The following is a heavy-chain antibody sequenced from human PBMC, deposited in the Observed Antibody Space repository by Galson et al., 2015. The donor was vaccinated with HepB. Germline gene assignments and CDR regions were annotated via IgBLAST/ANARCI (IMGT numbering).Heavy chain of an antibody. V-gene: IGHV3-23*01. CDR2: ISSSSANT. CDR3: AKVGQQLVRGLYYYYGMDV. CDR1: GFSFSSYA. Sequence: LRLSCAASGFSFSSYAMSWVRQAPGKGLEWVSAISSSSANTYYADSVKGRFAISRDNSKHTLYLQMNSLRAEDTAVYYCAKVGQQLVRGLYYYYGMDVWGQGTTVTVSS. J-gene: IGHJ6*02. D-gene: IGHD6-13*01.